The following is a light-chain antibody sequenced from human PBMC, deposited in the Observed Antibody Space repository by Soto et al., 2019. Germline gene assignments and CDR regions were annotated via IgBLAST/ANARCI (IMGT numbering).Light chain of an antibody. V-gene: IGKV2-30*01. CDR1: PSLAYGDRNTY. J-gene: IGKJ4*01. CDR2: KVS. Sequence: DVVMTQSPLSLPFTLGQPASITCRSSPSLAYGDRNTYLSWFHQRPGQSPRRLMYKVSIRDSGVPERFSGSGSGTYFTLRINKVEADDVGVYYCMQGTHWPPTFGGGTKVELQ. CDR3: MQGTHWPPT.